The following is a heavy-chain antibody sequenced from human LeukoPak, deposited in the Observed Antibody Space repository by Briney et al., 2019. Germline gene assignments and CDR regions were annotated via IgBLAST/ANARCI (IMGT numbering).Heavy chain of an antibody. J-gene: IGHJ4*02. Sequence: GGSLRLSCAASGFSFEEHGMSWVRQAPGKGLEWVSGINWNGGSTGYGESAKGRFTISRDNAKNSLYMQMNSLRAEDTALYYCAGGDSSGWYFDYWGQGILVTVSS. CDR2: INWNGGST. CDR1: GFSFEEHG. D-gene: IGHD6-19*01. CDR3: AGGDSSGWYFDY. V-gene: IGHV3-20*04.